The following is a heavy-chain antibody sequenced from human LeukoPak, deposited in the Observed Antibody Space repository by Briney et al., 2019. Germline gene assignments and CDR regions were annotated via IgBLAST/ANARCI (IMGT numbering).Heavy chain of an antibody. J-gene: IGHJ4*02. V-gene: IGHV3-49*04. CDR1: GFTFGDYA. D-gene: IGHD5-12*01. CDR2: IRSKAYGGTT. CDR3: TRGPYSGYDLPIAKDY. Sequence: GGSLRLSCTASGFTFGDYAMSWVRQAPGKGLEWGGVIRSKAYGGTTEYAAPVKGRFTISRDDSKSIAYLQMNSLKTEDTAVCYCTRGPYSGYDLPIAKDYWGQGTLVTVSS.